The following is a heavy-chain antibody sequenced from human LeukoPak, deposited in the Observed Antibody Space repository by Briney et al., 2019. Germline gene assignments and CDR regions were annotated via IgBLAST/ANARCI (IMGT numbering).Heavy chain of an antibody. V-gene: IGHV1-2*02. CDR2: INPKSGGT. Sequence: ASVKVSRKASGYTFTDYYMHWVRQAPGQGLEWMGWINPKSGGTNYAQKFQGRVTMTRDTSISTAFMELSRLKSDDTAVYYCAKLEQTFDFHYWGQGTLVTVSS. CDR1: GYTFTDYY. J-gene: IGHJ4*02. D-gene: IGHD3-10*01. CDR3: AKLEQTFDFHY.